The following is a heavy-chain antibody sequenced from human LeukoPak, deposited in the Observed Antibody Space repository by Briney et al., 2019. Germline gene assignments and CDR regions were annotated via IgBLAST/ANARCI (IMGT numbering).Heavy chain of an antibody. V-gene: IGHV4-39*01. CDR3: ARRSYGVPFDP. J-gene: IGHJ5*02. D-gene: IGHD3-10*01. CDR1: GASINSGTYY. CDR2: FSYSGNI. Sequence: SETLSLTCTVSGASINSGTYYWGWVRQPPGKGLEWIGTFSYSGNIYYNPSLKSRVTISVDMSKNQFSLELTSVTAADTAVYYCARRSYGVPFDPWGQGILVIVSS.